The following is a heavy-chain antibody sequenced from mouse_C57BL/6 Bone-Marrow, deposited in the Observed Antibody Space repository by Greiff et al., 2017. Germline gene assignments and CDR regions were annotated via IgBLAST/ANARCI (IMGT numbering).Heavy chain of an antibody. V-gene: IGHV1-81*01. D-gene: IGHD1-1*01. CDR3: ARGALHYHGSSYDDY. CDR1: GYTFTSYG. CDR2: IYPRSGNT. J-gene: IGHJ2*01. Sequence: VHLVESGAELARPGASVKLSCKASGYTFTSYGISWVKQRTGQGLEWIGEIYPRSGNTYYNEKFKGKATLTADKSSSTAYMELRSLTSEDSAVYFCARGALHYHGSSYDDYWGQGTTLTVSS.